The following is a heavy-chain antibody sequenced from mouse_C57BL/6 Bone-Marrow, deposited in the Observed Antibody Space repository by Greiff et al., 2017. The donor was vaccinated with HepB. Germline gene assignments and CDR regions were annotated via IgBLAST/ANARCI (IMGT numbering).Heavy chain of an antibody. CDR2: IHPNSGST. D-gene: IGHD2-10*01. J-gene: IGHJ4*01. Sequence: VQLQQPGAELVKPGASVKLSCKASGYTFTSYWMHWVKQRPGQGLEWIGMIHPNSGSTNYNEKFKSKATLTVDKSSSTAYMQLSSLTSEDSAVYYCAIGLLSYYYAMYCWGQGPSVTVSS. CDR1: GYTFTSYW. V-gene: IGHV1-64*01. CDR3: AIGLLSYYYAMYC.